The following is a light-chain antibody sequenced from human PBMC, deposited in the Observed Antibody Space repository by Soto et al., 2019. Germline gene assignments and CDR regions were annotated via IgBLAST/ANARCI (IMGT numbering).Light chain of an antibody. CDR3: QQSYSLWT. J-gene: IGKJ1*01. CDR1: QSISSY. CDR2: AAS. V-gene: IGKV1-39*01. Sequence: DIQMTQSPSSLSASVGDRVTITCRASQSISSYLNWYQQKPGKAPKLLIYAASSLQSGVPSRFSGSGSGTDFTLTISSLQREDFATYYCQQSYSLWTFGQGTKVEIK.